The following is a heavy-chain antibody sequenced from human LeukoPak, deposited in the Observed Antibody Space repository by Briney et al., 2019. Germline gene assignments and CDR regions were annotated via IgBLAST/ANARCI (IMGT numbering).Heavy chain of an antibody. J-gene: IGHJ4*02. D-gene: IGHD3-3*01. CDR3: ARLSITIFGVVITDY. V-gene: IGHV3-7*01. Sequence: GGSLRLSFAASGFTFSSYWMSWVRQAPGKGLEWVANIKQDGSEKYYVDSVKGRFTISRDNAKNSLYLQTNSLRAEDTAVYYCARLSITIFGVVITDYWGQGTLVTVSS. CDR2: IKQDGSEK. CDR1: GFTFSSYW.